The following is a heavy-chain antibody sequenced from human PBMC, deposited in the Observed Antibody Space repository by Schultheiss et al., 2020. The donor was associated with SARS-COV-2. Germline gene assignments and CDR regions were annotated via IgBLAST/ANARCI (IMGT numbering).Heavy chain of an antibody. D-gene: IGHD1-20*01. CDR1: GGSVSSGSYY. CDR3: ARGNWPASNWFDP. J-gene: IGHJ5*02. V-gene: IGHV4-61*01. Sequence: SETLSLTCTVSGGSVSSGSYYWSWIRQPPGKGLEWIGYIYYSGSTNYNPSLKSRVTISVDTSKNQFSLKLSSVTPEDTAVYYCARGNWPASNWFDPWGQGTLVTVSS. CDR2: IYYSGST.